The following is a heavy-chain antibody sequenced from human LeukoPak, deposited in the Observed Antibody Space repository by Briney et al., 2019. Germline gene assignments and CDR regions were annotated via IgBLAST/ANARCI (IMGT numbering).Heavy chain of an antibody. CDR2: MNPNSGNT. CDR1: GYTFTSYD. V-gene: IGHV1-8*01. CDR3: ARESGHYDFWSGYYYYYMDV. J-gene: IGHJ6*03. Sequence: ASVKVSCKASGYTFTSYDINWVRQATGQGLEWMGWMNPNSGNTGYAQKFQGRVTMTRNTSISTAYMELSSLRSEDTAVYYCARESGHYDFWSGYYYYYMDVWGKGTTVTVSS. D-gene: IGHD3-3*01.